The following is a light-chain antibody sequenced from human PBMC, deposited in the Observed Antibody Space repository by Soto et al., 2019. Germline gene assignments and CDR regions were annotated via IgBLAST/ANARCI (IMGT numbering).Light chain of an antibody. J-gene: IGKJ1*01. CDR3: QHYNSYSEA. CDR1: QSISSW. V-gene: IGKV1-5*03. Sequence: DIQMTHSPSTLSASVGVRVTIPCQASQSISSWLAWYQQKPGKAPKLLIYKASTLKSGGPSRFSGSGSGTEFTLTISSLQPDDFATYYCQHYNSYSEAFGQGTKVDI. CDR2: KAS.